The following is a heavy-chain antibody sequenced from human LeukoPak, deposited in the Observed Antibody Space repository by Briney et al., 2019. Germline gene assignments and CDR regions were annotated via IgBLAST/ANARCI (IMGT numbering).Heavy chain of an antibody. Sequence: PGGSLRLSCAASGFTFNRYNMNWVRRAPGKGLEWVSSISTSSSYIYYADSVKGRFTISRDNAKNSLYLQMNSLRAEDTAVYYCARRGGSGTHDAFDIWGQGTMVTVSS. J-gene: IGHJ3*02. CDR2: ISTSSSYI. D-gene: IGHD3-10*01. V-gene: IGHV3-21*01. CDR1: GFTFNRYN. CDR3: ARRGGSGTHDAFDI.